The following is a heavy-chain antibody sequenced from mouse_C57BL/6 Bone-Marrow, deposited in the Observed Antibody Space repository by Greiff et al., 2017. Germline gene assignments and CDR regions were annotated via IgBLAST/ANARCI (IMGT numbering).Heavy chain of an antibody. CDR2: IYPGGGYT. J-gene: IGHJ2*01. D-gene: IGHD1-1*01. CDR1: GYTFTNYW. V-gene: IGHV1-63*01. CDR3: ARGHYYGSSTDYFDY. Sequence: QVQLKQSGAELVRPGTSVKMSCKASGYTFTNYWIGWAKQRPGHGLEWIGDIYPGGGYTNYNEKFKGKATLTADKSSSTAYMQFSSLTSEDSAIYYCARGHYYGSSTDYFDYWGQGTTLTVSS.